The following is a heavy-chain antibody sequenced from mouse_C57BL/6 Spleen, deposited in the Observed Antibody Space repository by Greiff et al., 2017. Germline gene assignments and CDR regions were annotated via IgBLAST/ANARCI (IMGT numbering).Heavy chain of an antibody. V-gene: IGHV5-17*01. CDR2: ISSGSSTI. CDR3: ARDFYYAMDY. Sequence: EVQGVESGGGLVKPGGSLKLSCAASGFTFSDYGMHWVRQAPEKGLEWVAYISSGSSTIYYADTVQGRFTISRDNANNTLFLQMTSLRSEDTAMYYCARDFYYAMDYWGQGTSVTVSS. J-gene: IGHJ4*01. CDR1: GFTFSDYG.